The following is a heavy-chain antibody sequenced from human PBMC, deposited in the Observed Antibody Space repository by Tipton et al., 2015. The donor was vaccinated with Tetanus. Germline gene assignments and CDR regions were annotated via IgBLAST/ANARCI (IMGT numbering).Heavy chain of an antibody. Sequence: TLSLTCTVSGGSMSTYYWSWIRQPPGKGLEWIGYVYYTGSTDYNPSLKSRVTISVDTSKSQFSLRLTSVTAADTAVYYCARSIAAASVWPFDYWGQGTQVTVSS. CDR3: ARSIAAASVWPFDY. CDR2: VYYTGST. J-gene: IGHJ4*02. CDR1: GGSMSTYY. V-gene: IGHV4-59*01. D-gene: IGHD2-2*01.